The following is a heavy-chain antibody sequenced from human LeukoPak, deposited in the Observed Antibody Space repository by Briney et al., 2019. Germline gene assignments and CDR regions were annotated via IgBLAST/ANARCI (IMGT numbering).Heavy chain of an antibody. Sequence: PSETLSLTCAVYGGSFSGYYWSWIRQPPGKGLEWIGEINHSGSTNYNPSLKSRVTISVDTSKNQFSLKLSSVTAADTAVYYCARRQPWKYYYYMDVWGKGTTVTVFS. J-gene: IGHJ6*03. CDR3: ARRQPWKYYYYMDV. D-gene: IGHD1-1*01. CDR1: GGSFSGYY. CDR2: INHSGST. V-gene: IGHV4-34*01.